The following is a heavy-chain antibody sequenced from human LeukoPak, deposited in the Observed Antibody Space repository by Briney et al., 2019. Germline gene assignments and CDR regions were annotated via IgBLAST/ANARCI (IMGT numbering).Heavy chain of an antibody. D-gene: IGHD2-21*02. CDR2: ISNGNT. Sequence: GGSLRLSCAASGFPFSNHARSWVRQPPGKGLEWVSAISNGNTYYADSVMGRFIISRDDSKNMVYLQMNSLRVEDTARYYCVREAGYCASVCLKSNWFDPWGQGTLVTVSS. V-gene: IGHV3-23*01. J-gene: IGHJ5*02. CDR1: GFPFSNHA. CDR3: VREAGYCASVCLKSNWFDP.